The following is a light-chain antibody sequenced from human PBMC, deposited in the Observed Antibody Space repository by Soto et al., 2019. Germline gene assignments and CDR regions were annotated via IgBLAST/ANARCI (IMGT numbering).Light chain of an antibody. CDR1: QNISSS. Sequence: DIQMTQSPSSLSASVGDRVTVTCRASQNISSSLNWYQQKPGEAPRVLIYAASNLQSGVPSRFSGSGSGTDFSLSISSLQPEDFATYFCQQSYSTPWTFGQGTQVEIK. CDR3: QQSYSTPWT. J-gene: IGKJ1*01. CDR2: AAS. V-gene: IGKV1-39*01.